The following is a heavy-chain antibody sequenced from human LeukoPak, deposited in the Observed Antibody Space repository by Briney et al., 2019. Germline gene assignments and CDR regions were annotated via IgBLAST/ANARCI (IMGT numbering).Heavy chain of an antibody. Sequence: VGSLRLSCAASGFTFSSYSMNWVRQAPGKGLEWVSSISSGSSYIYYADSVKGRFTISRDNAKNSLYLQMNSLRAEDTAVYYCSRDRGVVVPAAPNYWGQETLVTVSS. CDR3: SRDRGVVVPAAPNY. V-gene: IGHV3-21*01. CDR1: GFTFSSYS. CDR2: ISSGSSYI. D-gene: IGHD2-2*01. J-gene: IGHJ4*02.